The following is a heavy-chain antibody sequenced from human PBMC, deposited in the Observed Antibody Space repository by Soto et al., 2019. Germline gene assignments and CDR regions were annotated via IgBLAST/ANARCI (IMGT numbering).Heavy chain of an antibody. J-gene: IGHJ6*02. CDR2: IYYSGST. D-gene: IGHD3-22*01. CDR1: GGSISSGGYY. V-gene: IGHV4-31*03. Sequence: PSETLSLTCTVSGGSISSGGYYWSWIRQHPGKGLEWIGYIYYSGSTYYNPSLKSRVTISVDTSKNQFSLKLSSVTAADTAVYYCARCLLSGYYPKYYYYGMDVWGQGTTVTVSS. CDR3: ARCLLSGYYPKYYYYGMDV.